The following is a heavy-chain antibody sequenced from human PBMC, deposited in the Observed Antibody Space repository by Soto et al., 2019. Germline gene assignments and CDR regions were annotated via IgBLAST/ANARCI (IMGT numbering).Heavy chain of an antibody. Sequence: QVQLVQSGAEVKKPGASVKVSCKASGYTFTTYGMSWVRQAPGQGLDWMGWISTYNGNTKYAERLQGRVTMTTDTTTRTAYMELRSLRSDATAVYYCARGPTDYYDNSGNYFLDYWGQGTLVTVSS. V-gene: IGHV1-18*01. CDR2: ISTYNGNT. CDR1: GYTFTTYG. D-gene: IGHD3-22*01. J-gene: IGHJ4*02. CDR3: ARGPTDYYDNSGNYFLDY.